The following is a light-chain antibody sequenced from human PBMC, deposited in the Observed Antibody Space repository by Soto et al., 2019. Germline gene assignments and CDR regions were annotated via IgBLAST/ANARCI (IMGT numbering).Light chain of an antibody. J-gene: IGKJ2*01. V-gene: IGKV1-9*01. CDR3: LQIHTFPRT. CDR1: QRVSSY. CDR2: GVS. Sequence: IQLTQSPFILSASVGDRVTITCRASQRVSSYLNWYQQKPGETPKLLISGVSTLESGVSSRFSGSGSTTHYTLTISSLQPEDFTTYYCLQIHTFPRTFGQGTKVEVK.